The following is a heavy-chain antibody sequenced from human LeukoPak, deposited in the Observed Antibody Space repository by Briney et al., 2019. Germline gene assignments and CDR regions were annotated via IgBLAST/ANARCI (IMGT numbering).Heavy chain of an antibody. Sequence: ASVKVSCKASGCTFTSYGISWVRQAPGQGLEWMGIINPSGGSTSYAQKFQGRVTMTRDTSTSTVYMELSSLRSEDTAVYYCARDHCSGGSCYVDPGDYYYMDVWGKGTTVTVSS. CDR3: ARDHCSGGSCYVDPGDYYYMDV. J-gene: IGHJ6*03. CDR1: GCTFTSYG. D-gene: IGHD2-15*01. V-gene: IGHV1-46*01. CDR2: INPSGGST.